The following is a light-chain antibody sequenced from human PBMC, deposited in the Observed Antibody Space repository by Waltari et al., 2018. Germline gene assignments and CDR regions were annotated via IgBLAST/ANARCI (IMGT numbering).Light chain of an antibody. CDR1: QDINRW. CDR2: AS. CDR3: QHANGFPLT. Sequence: DIQMTQSPSSVSASVGDRVIITCRASQDINRWLGWYQQKPGKAPKFLIYASSWQSGVPSRFSGSGSGTEFTLTISNLQPEDFATYYCQHANGFPLTFGGGTKVEVK. V-gene: IGKV1-12*01. J-gene: IGKJ4*01.